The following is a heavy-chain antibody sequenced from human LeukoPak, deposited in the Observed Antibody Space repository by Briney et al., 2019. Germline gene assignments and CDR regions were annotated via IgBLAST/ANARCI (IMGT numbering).Heavy chain of an antibody. J-gene: IGHJ4*02. CDR3: AKDSGSSGWYFDY. CDR2: ITGRGDRT. V-gene: IGHV3-23*01. CDR1: GFTFSSYA. Sequence: QPGGSLRLSCEASGFTFSSYAMSWVRQAPGKGLEWVSAITGRGDRTYYADSVKGRFTISRDNSKNTLYLQMNSLRAEDTAVYHCAKDSGSSGWYFDYWGQGTLVTASS. D-gene: IGHD6-19*01.